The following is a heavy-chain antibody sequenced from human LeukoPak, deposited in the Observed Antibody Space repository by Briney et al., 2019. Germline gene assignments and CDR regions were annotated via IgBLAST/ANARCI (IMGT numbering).Heavy chain of an antibody. J-gene: IGHJ6*03. CDR2: IYYTGPT. CDR1: GVSISTSRYY. D-gene: IGHD3-10*01. Sequence: SETLSLTCTVSGVSISTSRYYWGWIRQPPGKWLEWIGNIYYTGPTYYNASLESRVTISLDTSKNQFSLKLSSVTAADTAVYYCARAVGSGSFQTYYYYMDVWGKGTTVTISS. V-gene: IGHV4-39*07. CDR3: ARAVGSGSFQTYYYYMDV.